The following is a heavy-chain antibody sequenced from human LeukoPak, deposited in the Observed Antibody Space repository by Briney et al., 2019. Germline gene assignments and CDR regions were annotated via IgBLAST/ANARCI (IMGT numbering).Heavy chain of an antibody. V-gene: IGHV3-73*01. J-gene: IGHJ6*02. CDR1: GFTFSASA. CDR2: IRSKANSYAT. Sequence: LPGGSLRLSCAASGFTFSASAMHWVRQASGKGLEWVGRIRSKANSYATAYAASVTGRFTISRDDSKNTAYLQMNSLKTEDTAVYYCTRFNQEPYGMDVWGQGTTVTVSS. CDR3: TRFNQEPYGMDV. D-gene: IGHD1-14*01.